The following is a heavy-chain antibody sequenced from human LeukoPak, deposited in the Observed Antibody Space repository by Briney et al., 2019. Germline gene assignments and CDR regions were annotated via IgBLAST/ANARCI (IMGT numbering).Heavy chain of an antibody. V-gene: IGHV1-2*02. CDR3: ARDWVNSFDY. CDR1: GYTFTCYY. J-gene: IGHJ4*02. CDR2: INPNSGGT. Sequence: ASVKVSFKASGYTFTCYYMHWVRQAPGQGLEWMGWINPNSGGTNYAQKFQGRVTMTRDTSNSKAYMELSRLRSDDTAVYYCARDWVNSFDYWGQGTLVTVSS. D-gene: IGHD3-16*01.